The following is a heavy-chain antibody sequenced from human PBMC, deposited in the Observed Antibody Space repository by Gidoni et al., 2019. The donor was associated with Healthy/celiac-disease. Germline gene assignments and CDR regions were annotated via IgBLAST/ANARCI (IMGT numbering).Heavy chain of an antibody. CDR3: VYPTNY. CDR1: GFTFIRSA. V-gene: IGHV3-64D*06. J-gene: IGHJ4*02. Sequence: EVQLVESGGGLVQPGGSLRPSCSASGFTFIRSAMHWVRQAPGKGLEYVSAISSNGGSTYYADSVKGRFTIPRDNSKNTLYLQMSSLRAEDTAVYYCVYPTNYWGQGTLVTVSS. D-gene: IGHD5-12*01. CDR2: ISSNGGST.